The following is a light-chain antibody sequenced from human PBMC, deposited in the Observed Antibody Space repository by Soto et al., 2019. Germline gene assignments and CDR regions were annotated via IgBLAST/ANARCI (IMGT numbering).Light chain of an antibody. V-gene: IGKV2D-29*02. CDR3: MQSTQFPPP. CDR2: EVS. CDR1: QSLLHITGETF. Sequence: DVVMTQTPLSLSVAPGQPASISCKSSQSLLHITGETFLFWYLQKPGQSPQLLIYEVSTRVSGVTDRFSGSGSGTDLTREISRVETDHVGIYYCMQSTQFPPPFGQATRRAIE. J-gene: IGKJ5*01.